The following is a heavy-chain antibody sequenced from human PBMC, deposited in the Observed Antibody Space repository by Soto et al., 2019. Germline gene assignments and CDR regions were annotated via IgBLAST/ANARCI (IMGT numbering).Heavy chain of an antibody. J-gene: IGHJ6*02. CDR3: ASVSYYYDSSGYYSVHYYYYGTDV. D-gene: IGHD3-22*01. V-gene: IGHV4-39*01. CDR2: IYYSGST. Sequence: SETLSLTCTVSGGSISSSSYYWGWIRQPPGKGLEWIGSIYYSGSTYYNPSLKSRVTISVDTSKNQFSLKLSSVTAADTAVYYCASVSYYYDSSGYYSVHYYYYGTDVWGQGTTATVSS. CDR1: GGSISSSSYY.